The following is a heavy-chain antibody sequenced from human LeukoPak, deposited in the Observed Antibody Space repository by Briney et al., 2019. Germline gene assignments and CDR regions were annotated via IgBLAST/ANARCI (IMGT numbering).Heavy chain of an antibody. D-gene: IGHD3-10*01. Sequence: GASVEVSCKASAYTFSNYGVNWARHAPGQGLVGRGWISTYNGNTKYAQKHQGIFTMSTDTSTTTAYMVLRSRTYDDTAVNYCARDLDGSGSYYTDYWGQATLVTVSS. CDR1: AYTFSNYG. CDR2: ISTYNGNT. CDR3: ARDLDGSGSYYTDY. V-gene: IGHV1-18*01. J-gene: IGHJ4*02.